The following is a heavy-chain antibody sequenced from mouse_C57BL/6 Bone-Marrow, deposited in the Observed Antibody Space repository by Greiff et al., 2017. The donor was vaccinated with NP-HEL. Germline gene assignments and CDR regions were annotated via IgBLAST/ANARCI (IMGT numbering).Heavy chain of an antibody. CDR1: GYTFTSYW. D-gene: IGHD2-12*01. V-gene: IGHV1-61*01. CDR3: AKAYYSDAYYAMDY. CDR2: IYPYDSET. J-gene: IGHJ4*01. Sequence: QVQLQQPGAELVKPGSSVKLSCKASGYTFTSYWMDWVKQRPGQGLEWIGNIYPYDSETNYNQKFKDKATLTVDKSSSTAYMQLSSLTSEDSAVYCCAKAYYSDAYYAMDYWGQGTSVTVSS.